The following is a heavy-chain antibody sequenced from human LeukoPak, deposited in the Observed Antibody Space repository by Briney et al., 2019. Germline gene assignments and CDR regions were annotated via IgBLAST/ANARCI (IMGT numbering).Heavy chain of an antibody. V-gene: IGHV3-30*04. CDR2: VSYDGSYK. J-gene: IGHJ4*02. Sequence: GGSLRLSCAAAGFTFSKFAMHWVRQAPGKGLEWVAVVSYDGSYKYYADSVKGRFTISRDNSKNTLFLQMNSLRPEDTAVYYCAKDSLGTRTVTLDYWGQGTLVTVSS. CDR1: GFTFSKFA. CDR3: AKDSLGTRTVTLDY. D-gene: IGHD4-17*01.